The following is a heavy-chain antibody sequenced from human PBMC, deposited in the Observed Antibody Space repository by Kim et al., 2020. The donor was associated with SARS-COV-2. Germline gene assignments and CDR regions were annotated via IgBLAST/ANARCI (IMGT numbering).Heavy chain of an antibody. CDR3: ARTRNDGHHDY. CDR1: GGSLSDYY. J-gene: IGHJ4*02. D-gene: IGHD3-16*01. CDR2: IYYRGNT. V-gene: IGHV4-59*08. Sequence: PSETLSLTCTVSGGSLSDYYWTWIRQPPGKGLEWIGNIYYRGNTNYNPSLRSRVTMSVDTSKNQFSLKLNSVTAADTAIYYCARTRNDGHHDYWGQGSLVTVSS.